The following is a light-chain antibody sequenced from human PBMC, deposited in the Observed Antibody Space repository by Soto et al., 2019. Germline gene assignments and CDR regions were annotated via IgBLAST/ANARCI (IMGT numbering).Light chain of an antibody. CDR1: QHISIY. CDR2: AAS. J-gene: IGKJ1*01. Sequence: DIQMTQSPSSLSASVGDRVTITCRASQHISIYLNWYQQRPGKAPKLLIYAASSLQSGVPSRFSGSGSGTDFTLTISSLQPEDVATYFCQQSYDTPWTFGQGTKVEIK. CDR3: QQSYDTPWT. V-gene: IGKV1-39*01.